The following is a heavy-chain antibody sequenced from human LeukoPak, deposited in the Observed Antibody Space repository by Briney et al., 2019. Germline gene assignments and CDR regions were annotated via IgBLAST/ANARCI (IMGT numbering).Heavy chain of an antibody. D-gene: IGHD5-12*01. CDR1: GYAFTGYY. Sequence: ASVKVSCKASGYAFTGYYMHWVRQAPGQGLEWMGWFNPDSGGTHYAQKFQGRVTMTRDTSISTAYMEPNGLRSDDTAVYYCARESYSGYVRWFDPWGQGTLVTVSS. CDR3: ARESYSGYVRWFDP. V-gene: IGHV1-2*02. CDR2: FNPDSGGT. J-gene: IGHJ5*02.